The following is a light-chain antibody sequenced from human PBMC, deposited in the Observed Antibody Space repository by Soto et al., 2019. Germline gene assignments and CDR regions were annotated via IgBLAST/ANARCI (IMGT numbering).Light chain of an antibody. J-gene: IGKJ2*01. CDR3: QQYNDSFPYT. CDR1: QDISNY. Sequence: DIQMTQSPPSLSASVGDRVTITCQASQDISNYLNWYQQKPGKAPKLLIYDASNLETGVPSRFSGSGSGTEFTLSVSSLQPDDFATYYCQQYNDSFPYTFGQGTKLEIK. V-gene: IGKV1-33*01. CDR2: DAS.